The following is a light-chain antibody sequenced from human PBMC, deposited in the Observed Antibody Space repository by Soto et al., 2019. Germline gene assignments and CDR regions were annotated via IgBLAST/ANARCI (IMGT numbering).Light chain of an antibody. Sequence: DIQMTQSPSSLSASVGDRVTITCQASHDITNYLNWYQQKPGKGPRLLIYGASNLATGVPSRFSGSGFGTDFSFTISSLQPEDVATYYCQKCDYLPIFGPGTTVDFK. CDR2: GAS. CDR1: HDITNY. J-gene: IGKJ3*01. V-gene: IGKV1-33*01. CDR3: QKCDYLPI.